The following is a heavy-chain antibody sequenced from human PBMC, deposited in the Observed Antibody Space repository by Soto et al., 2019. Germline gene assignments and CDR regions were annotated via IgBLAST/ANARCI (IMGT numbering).Heavy chain of an antibody. CDR2: IIPMFGTA. D-gene: IGHD2-2*01. J-gene: IGHJ6*02. V-gene: IGHV1-69*06. Sequence: QVHLVQSGAEVQKPGSSVKVSCTASGGTFGSYTVTWVRQAPGQGLEWMGEIIPMFGTASYAQKFQGRVTLTADKSTTTAPMELRSLSSDDTAVYFCARQRAMPPHFYSGMDVWGQGTTVTVSS. CDR1: GGTFGSYT. CDR3: ARQRAMPPHFYSGMDV.